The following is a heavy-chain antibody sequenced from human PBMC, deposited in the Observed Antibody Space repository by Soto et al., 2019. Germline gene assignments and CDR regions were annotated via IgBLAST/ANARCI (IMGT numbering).Heavy chain of an antibody. CDR2: MNPNSGNT. D-gene: IGHD2-15*01. CDR3: ATVAQGVEV. V-gene: IGHV1-8*01. J-gene: IGHJ6*02. CDR1: GYTFTSYD. Sequence: QGQLLQSGAAVKKAGATVKVSCKASGYTFTSYDINRVRQATGQGVEWMGWMNPNSGNTGYAQKFQGRVTMTRNTSISTAYMELSSLRSEDTAVYYCATVAQGVEVWGQGTTVTVSS.